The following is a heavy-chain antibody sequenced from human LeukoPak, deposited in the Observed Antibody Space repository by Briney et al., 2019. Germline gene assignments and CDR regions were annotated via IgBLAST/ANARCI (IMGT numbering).Heavy chain of an antibody. J-gene: IGHJ4*02. CDR3: ARVLVMDTAMERDYYDSSGYTLADY. CDR1: GYTFTSYG. Sequence: ASVKVSCKASGYTFTSYGISWVRQAPGQGLEWMGWISAYNGNTNYVQKLQGRVTMTTDTSTSTAYMELRSLRSDDTAVYYCARVLVMDTAMERDYYDSSGYTLADYWGQGTLVTVSS. V-gene: IGHV1-18*01. CDR2: ISAYNGNT. D-gene: IGHD3-22*01.